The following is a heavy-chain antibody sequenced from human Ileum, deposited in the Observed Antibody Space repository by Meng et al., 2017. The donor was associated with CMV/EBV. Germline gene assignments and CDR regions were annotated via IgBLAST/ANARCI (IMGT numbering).Heavy chain of an antibody. Sequence: QVRLWGRGVGAVRPGGCLRLSCAASGIPCSESGMHVVRQAPAKGLEWVSGINESGDRTYHADSVKGRFTISRDNSKNTLYLQMNSLRVEDTAIYYCVNRAWMDFWGQGNLVTVSS. CDR2: INESGDRT. D-gene: IGHD3/OR15-3a*01. CDR3: VNRAWMDF. CDR1: GIPCSESG. V-gene: IGHV3-NL1*01. J-gene: IGHJ4*02.